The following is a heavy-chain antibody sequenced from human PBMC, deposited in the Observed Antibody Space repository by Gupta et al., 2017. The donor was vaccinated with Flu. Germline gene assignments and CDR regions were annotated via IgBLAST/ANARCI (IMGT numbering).Heavy chain of an antibody. CDR1: GFTFSDYY. D-gene: IGHD3-10*01. J-gene: IGHJ4*02. V-gene: IGHV3-11*05. CDR2: ISSSSSYT. CDR3: ARVGSDGSGSYFLDY. Sequence: QVQLVESGGGLVKPGEARRLSCAASGFTFSDYYMGCIRQAPGKGLEWVSYISSSSSYTNDADSVKGRFTISRDNAKNSLYLQMNSLRAEDTAVYYCARVGSDGSGSYFLDYWGQGTLVTVAS.